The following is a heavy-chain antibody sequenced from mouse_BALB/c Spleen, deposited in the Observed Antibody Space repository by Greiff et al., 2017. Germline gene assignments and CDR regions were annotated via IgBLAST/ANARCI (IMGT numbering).Heavy chain of an antibody. CDR2: IYPGDGDT. CDR1: GYAFSSYW. CDR3: ARDYYGSSYTYFDY. D-gene: IGHD1-1*01. J-gene: IGHJ4*01. Sequence: QVQLQQSGAELVRPGSSVKISCKASGYAFSSYWMNWVKQRPGQGLEWIGQIYPGDGDTNYNGKFKGKATLTADKSSSTAYMQLSSLTSEDSAVYFCARDYYGSSYTYFDYWGQGTSVTVSS. V-gene: IGHV1-80*01.